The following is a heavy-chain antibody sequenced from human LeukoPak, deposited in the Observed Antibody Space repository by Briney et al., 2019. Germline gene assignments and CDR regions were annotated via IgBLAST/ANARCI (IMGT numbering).Heavy chain of an antibody. CDR3: ATYYYTATYTYFDH. V-gene: IGHV4-39*01. D-gene: IGHD3-3*01. CDR1: GGSISGSSYH. J-gene: IGHJ4*02. Sequence: PSETLSLTCTVSGGSISGSSYHWVWIRQPPGEGLYWIATIGYSGTTYYNPSLKSRVTISVDTSKNRFSLRLNSLTAADTAVYYCATYYYTATYTYFDHWGQGTLVTVSS. CDR2: IGYSGTT.